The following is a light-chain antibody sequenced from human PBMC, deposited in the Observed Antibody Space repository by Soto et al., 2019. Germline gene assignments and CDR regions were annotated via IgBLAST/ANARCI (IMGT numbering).Light chain of an antibody. J-gene: IGLJ2*01. Sequence: QSALTQPASVSGSPGQSITISCTGTSSDVGSYNLVSWYQQHPGKAPKLMIYEGSKRPSGVSNRFSGSKSGNTASLTISGLQAEDEADYYCCSYAGSSTLVVFGGGTQRTVL. V-gene: IGLV2-23*01. CDR3: CSYAGSSTLVV. CDR2: EGS. CDR1: SSDVGSYNL.